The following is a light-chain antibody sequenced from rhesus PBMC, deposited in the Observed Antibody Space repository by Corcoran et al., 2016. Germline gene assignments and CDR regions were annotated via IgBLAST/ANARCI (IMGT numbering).Light chain of an antibody. J-gene: IGKJ4*01. CDR1: ENVNND. CDR2: KES. V-gene: IGKV1-74*01. Sequence: DIQMTQSPSSLSASVGDRVTITCRASENVNNDLNWYQQKPGKAPNLLIYKESSLQSGVPSRFSGSGSGTDYTFTISSLQPEDIATYYCQHGYGIPLTFGGGTKV. CDR3: QHGYGIPLT.